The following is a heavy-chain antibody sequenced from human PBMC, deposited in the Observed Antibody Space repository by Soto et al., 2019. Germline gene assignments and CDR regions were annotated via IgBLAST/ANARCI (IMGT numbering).Heavy chain of an antibody. J-gene: IGHJ3*01. CDR2: ISSGSDTE. CDR1: GFTFSRSG. V-gene: IGHV3-48*02. Sequence: EAQLVESGGGLVQPGGSLRLCCAASGFTFSRSGMNWVRQAPGKGLEWISYISSGSDTEFYADSVRGRFTVSRDNAKGFLVLQMTNLKHKGTSILFLGRGGWLGDAFDVWGRGTMVTVSS. D-gene: IGHD3-3*01. CDR3: GRGGWLGDAFDV.